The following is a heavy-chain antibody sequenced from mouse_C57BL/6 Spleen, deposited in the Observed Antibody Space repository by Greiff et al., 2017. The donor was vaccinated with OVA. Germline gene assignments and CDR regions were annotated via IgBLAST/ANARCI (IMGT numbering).Heavy chain of an antibody. D-gene: IGHD1-1*01. CDR3: ARRTTTVVAPFAY. CDR2: IDPSDSYT. CDR1: GYTFTSYW. Sequence: QVQLQQPGAELVKPGASVKLSCKASGYTFTSYWMQWVKQRPGQGLEWIGEIDPSDSYTNYNQKFKGKATLTVDTSSSTAYMQLSSLTSEDSAVYYCARRTTTVVAPFAYWGQGTLVTVSA. J-gene: IGHJ3*01. V-gene: IGHV1-50*01.